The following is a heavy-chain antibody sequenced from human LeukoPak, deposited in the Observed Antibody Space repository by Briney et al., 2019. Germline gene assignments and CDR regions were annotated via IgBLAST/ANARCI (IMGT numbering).Heavy chain of an antibody. CDR2: IWYDGSNK. CDR3: ARDRSYGDYYFDY. J-gene: IGHJ4*02. V-gene: IGHV3-33*01. CDR1: GFTFSSYG. D-gene: IGHD4-17*01. Sequence: GGSLRLSCATSGFTFSSYGMHWVRQAPGKGLEWVAVIWYDGSNKYYADSVKGRFTISRDNSKNTLYLQMNSLRAEDTAVYDCARDRSYGDYYFDYWGQGTLVTVSS.